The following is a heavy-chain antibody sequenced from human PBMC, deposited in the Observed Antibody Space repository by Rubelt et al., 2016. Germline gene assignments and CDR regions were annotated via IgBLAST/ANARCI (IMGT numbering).Heavy chain of an antibody. CDR1: GGSITSNTHF. V-gene: IGHV4-39*01. Sequence: QMQLQESGPGLVEPSGTLSLTCKVSGGSITSNTHFWGWFRHPPGEGLEWIGNIYDSGNTYYNPSLQSRVSVSIDRSKNQITRKLRSGTTADTAVCYWGRASTLCGHFDYWCQGTLGTVSS. CDR3: GRASTLCGHFDY. J-gene: IGHJ4*02. CDR2: IYDSGNT.